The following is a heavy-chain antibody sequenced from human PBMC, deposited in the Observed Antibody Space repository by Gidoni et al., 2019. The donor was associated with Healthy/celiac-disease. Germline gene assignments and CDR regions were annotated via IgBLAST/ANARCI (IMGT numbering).Heavy chain of an antibody. Sequence: QLQLQESGPGLVKPSETLSLTCTVSGGSISSSSYYWGWIRQPPGKGLEWIGSIYYSGSTYYNPSLKSRVTISVDTSKNQFSLKLSSVTAADTAVYYCAVVVPTPYYYMDVWGKGTTVTVSS. CDR3: AVVVPTPYYYMDV. CDR2: IYYSGST. CDR1: GGSISSSSYY. D-gene: IGHD2-2*01. J-gene: IGHJ6*03. V-gene: IGHV4-39*01.